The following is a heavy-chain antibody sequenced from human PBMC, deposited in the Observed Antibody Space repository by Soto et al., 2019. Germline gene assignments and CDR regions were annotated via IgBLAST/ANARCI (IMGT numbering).Heavy chain of an antibody. Sequence: QVQLVQSGAEVKKPGSSVKVSCKASGGTFSSYAISWVRQAPGQGLEWMGGIIPIFGTANYAQKFQGRVTITADEYTSTAYMELSSLRSEDTAVYYCARGEYRIEEAGRSRFDPWGQGTLVTVSS. D-gene: IGHD6-13*01. CDR3: ARGEYRIEEAGRSRFDP. J-gene: IGHJ5*02. V-gene: IGHV1-69*12. CDR2: IIPIFGTA. CDR1: GGTFSSYA.